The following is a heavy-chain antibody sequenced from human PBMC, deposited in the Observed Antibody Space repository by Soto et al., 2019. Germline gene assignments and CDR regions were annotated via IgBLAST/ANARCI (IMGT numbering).Heavy chain of an antibody. D-gene: IGHD3-10*01. CDR2: INHSGST. CDR1: GGSFSGYY. CDR3: ARGITMVRGAETSPGTFDP. J-gene: IGHJ5*02. Sequence: SETLSLTCAVYGGSFSGYYWSWIRQPPGKGLEWIGEINHSGSTNYNPSLKSRVTISVDTSKNQFSLKLSSVTAADTAVYYCARGITMVRGAETSPGTFDPWGQGTLVTVSS. V-gene: IGHV4-34*01.